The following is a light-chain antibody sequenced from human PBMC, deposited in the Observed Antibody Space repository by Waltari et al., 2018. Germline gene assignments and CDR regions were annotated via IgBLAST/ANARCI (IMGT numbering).Light chain of an antibody. CDR1: QSVLYSYNNKNY. Sequence: DIVLTQSPDSLPVSLGERATLNCKSSQSVLYSYNNKNYLAWYQQKPGPPPKALSYWASMRESGVPDRFSGRGSGADFTLTISSLQAEDVAIYYCHQYYSSPLTFGQGTKVEIK. J-gene: IGKJ1*01. CDR3: HQYYSSPLT. V-gene: IGKV4-1*01. CDR2: WAS.